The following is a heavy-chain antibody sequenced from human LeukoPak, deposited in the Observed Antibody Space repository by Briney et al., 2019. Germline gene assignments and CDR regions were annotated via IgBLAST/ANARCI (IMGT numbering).Heavy chain of an antibody. D-gene: IGHD4-23*01. J-gene: IGHJ4*02. CDR1: GFTFGDYT. V-gene: IGHV3-23*01. CDR2: VSGSGSTT. Sequence: GGSLRLSCTASGFTFGDYTMSWFRQAPGKGLEWVSAVSGSGSTTYYARSVKGRFTVSRDNSKNTLYLQMNSLRVDDTAVYYCAKSLDYGGNRARLDFWGQGTLVTVSS. CDR3: AKSLDYGGNRARLDF.